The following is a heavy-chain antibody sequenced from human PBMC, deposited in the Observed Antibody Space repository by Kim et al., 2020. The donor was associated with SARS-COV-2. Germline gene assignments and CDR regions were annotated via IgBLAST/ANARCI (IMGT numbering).Heavy chain of an antibody. D-gene: IGHD3-16*02. V-gene: IGHV3-21*01. CDR2: ISGSSAYI. CDR3: ARDAGRLGELSPHDH. Sequence: GGSLRLSCAASGFTFSSYSMNWVRQAPGKGLEWVSSISGSSAYIYYADSVKGRFTISRDNAKNSLYLQMNSLRAEDTAVYYCARDAGRLGELSPHDHWGQGTLVTVSS. CDR1: GFTFSSYS. J-gene: IGHJ4*02.